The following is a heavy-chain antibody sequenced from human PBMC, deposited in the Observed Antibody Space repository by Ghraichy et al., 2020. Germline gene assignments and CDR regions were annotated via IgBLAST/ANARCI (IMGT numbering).Heavy chain of an antibody. CDR1: GFTFSSYG. D-gene: IGHD3-10*01. V-gene: IGHV3-33*01. CDR3: ARSIGSGVAVFQH. CDR2: IWYDGSNK. J-gene: IGHJ1*01. Sequence: GGSLRLSCAASGFTFSSYGMHWVRQAPGKGLEWVAVIWYDGSNKYYADSVKGRFTISRDNSKNTLYLQMNSLRAEDTAVYYCARSIGSGVAVFQHWCQGTLVTVSS.